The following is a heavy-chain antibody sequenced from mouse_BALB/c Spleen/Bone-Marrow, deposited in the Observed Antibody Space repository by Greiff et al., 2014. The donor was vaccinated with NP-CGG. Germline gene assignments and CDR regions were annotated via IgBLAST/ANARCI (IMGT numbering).Heavy chain of an antibody. CDR2: LNPSNGHT. CDR3: ARMITTRGFDY. CDR1: GYTFTRYW. D-gene: IGHD2-4*01. V-gene: IGHV1S81*02. J-gene: IGHJ2*01. Sequence: QVQLQQSGAELLKPGTSVKLSCKASGYTFTRYWMHWVKQRPGQGLEWIGELNPSNGHTNYNGKFKDKATVTVDKSSSTAHMQLSSLTSEDSAVYYCARMITTRGFDYWGQGTTLTVSS.